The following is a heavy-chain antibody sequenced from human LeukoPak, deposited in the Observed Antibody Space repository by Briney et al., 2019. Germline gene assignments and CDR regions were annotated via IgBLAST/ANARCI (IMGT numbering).Heavy chain of an antibody. Sequence: SETLSLTCTVSGGSISSYYWSWIRQPPGKGLEWIGYIYYSGSTNYNPSLKSRVTISVDTSKNQFSLKLSSVTAADTAVYYCAGGPPDIVVVPAAKVWFDPWGQGTLVTVSS. J-gene: IGHJ5*02. CDR1: GGSISSYY. CDR3: AGGPPDIVVVPAAKVWFDP. V-gene: IGHV4-59*01. CDR2: IYYSGST. D-gene: IGHD2-2*01.